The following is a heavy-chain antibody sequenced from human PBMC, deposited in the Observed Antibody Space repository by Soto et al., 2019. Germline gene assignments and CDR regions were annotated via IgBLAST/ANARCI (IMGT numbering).Heavy chain of an antibody. J-gene: IGHJ4*02. CDR1: GYSFTSYW. Sequence: EVQLVQSGAEVKKPGESLKISCKGSGYSFTSYWIGWVRQMPGKGLEWMGIIYPGDSDTRYSPSFQGQVTISADKSISTAYLQWSSLTDSDTAMYYCARLKRDGYNYSPLYYWGQGTMVTVSS. V-gene: IGHV5-51*03. CDR3: ARLKRDGYNYSPLYY. D-gene: IGHD5-12*01. CDR2: IYPGDSDT.